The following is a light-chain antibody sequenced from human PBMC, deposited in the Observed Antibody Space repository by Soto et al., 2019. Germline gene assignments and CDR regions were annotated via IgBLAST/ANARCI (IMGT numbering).Light chain of an antibody. CDR1: LSVSNY. Sequence: EIVLTQSPATLSLSPGERATLSCRASLSVSNYLAWYQQKPGQAPRLLIYDASNRATGIPARFSGSGSGTDFTLTIRSLETEDFAVYYCQQRSNWPWTFGQGTGVEIK. CDR3: QQRSNWPWT. CDR2: DAS. V-gene: IGKV3-11*01. J-gene: IGKJ1*01.